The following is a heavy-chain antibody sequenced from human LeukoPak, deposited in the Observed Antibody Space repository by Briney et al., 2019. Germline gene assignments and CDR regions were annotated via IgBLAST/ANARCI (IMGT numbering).Heavy chain of an antibody. CDR3: ARGVARSSKFHFSYYFDY. CDR1: GGSISSYY. D-gene: IGHD6-6*01. J-gene: IGHJ4*02. Sequence: SETLSLTCTVSGGSISSYYWSWIRQPAGKGLEWIVSIYHSGSTYYNPSLKSRVTISVDTSKNHFSLKLSSVTAADTAVYYCARGVARSSKFHFSYYFDYWGQGTLVTVSS. V-gene: IGHV4-4*07. CDR2: IYHSGST.